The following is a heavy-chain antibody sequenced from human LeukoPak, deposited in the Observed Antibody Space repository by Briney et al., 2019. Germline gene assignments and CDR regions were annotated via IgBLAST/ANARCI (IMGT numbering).Heavy chain of an antibody. CDR3: ATAGYSSGWYDGYYYYGMDV. Sequence: ASVKVSCKVSGCTLTELSMHWVRQAPGKGLEWMGGFDPEDGETIYAQKFQGRVTMTEDTSTDTAYMELSSLRSEDTAVYYCATAGYSSGWYDGYYYYGMDVWGQGTTVTVSS. D-gene: IGHD6-19*01. CDR1: GCTLTELS. J-gene: IGHJ6*02. V-gene: IGHV1-24*01. CDR2: FDPEDGET.